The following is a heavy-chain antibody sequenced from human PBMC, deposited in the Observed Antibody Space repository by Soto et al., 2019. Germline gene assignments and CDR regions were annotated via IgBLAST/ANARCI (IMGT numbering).Heavy chain of an antibody. Sequence: SETLSLTCTVSAGSISSSSYYRGWIRQPPGKGLEWIGSIYYSGSTYCNPSLKSRVTISVDASKNQFSLKLSPVPASDTAVYYCARHGKLLWVGELWGFDYWGQGTLVTV. CDR2: IYYSGST. CDR1: AGSISSSSYY. CDR3: ARHGKLLWVGELWGFDY. J-gene: IGHJ4*02. V-gene: IGHV4-39*01. D-gene: IGHD3-10*01.